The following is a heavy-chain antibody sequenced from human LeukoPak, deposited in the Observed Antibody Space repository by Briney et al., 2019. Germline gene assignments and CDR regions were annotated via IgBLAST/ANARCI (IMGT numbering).Heavy chain of an antibody. CDR1: VRSISSGDYY. CDR2: IYYSGST. CDR3: ARAPWRLQYFDY. Sequence: PSQTLSLTCTLSVRSISSGDYYWSWIRQPPGKGLEWIGYIYYSGSTYYNPSLKSRVTISVDTSKNQFSLKLSSVTAADTAVYYCARAPWRLQYFDYWGQGALVTVSS. V-gene: IGHV4-30-4*08. J-gene: IGHJ4*02. D-gene: IGHD4-11*01.